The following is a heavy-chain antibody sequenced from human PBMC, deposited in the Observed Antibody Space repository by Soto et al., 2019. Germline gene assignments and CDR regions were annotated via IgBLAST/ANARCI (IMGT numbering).Heavy chain of an antibody. CDR2: ISPNSGAS. CDR1: GYSFIDYY. Sequence: GASVKVSCKTSGYSFIDYYIHWVRQAPGQGLEWVGWISPNSGASKYADNFQGRVTMTRDRSTSTVYMELTGLISDDTAVYYCARGGFYMGGNDAFDIWGQGTMVTVSS. J-gene: IGHJ3*02. CDR3: ARGGFYMGGNDAFDI. D-gene: IGHD1-26*01. V-gene: IGHV1-2*02.